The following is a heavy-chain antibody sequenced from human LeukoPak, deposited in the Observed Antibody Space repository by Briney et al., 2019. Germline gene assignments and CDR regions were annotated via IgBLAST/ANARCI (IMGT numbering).Heavy chain of an antibody. CDR2: ISSSSSYL. V-gene: IGHV3-21*01. J-gene: IGHJ4*02. CDR3: ARDRDAAVAYFDY. CDR1: GFTFSSYS. D-gene: IGHD4-23*01. Sequence: GGSLRLSCAASGFTFSSYSMNWVRQAPGKGLEWVSSISSSSSYLYYADSVKGRFTISRDNAKNSLYLQMNSLRAEDTAVYYCARDRDAAVAYFDYWGQGTLVTVSS.